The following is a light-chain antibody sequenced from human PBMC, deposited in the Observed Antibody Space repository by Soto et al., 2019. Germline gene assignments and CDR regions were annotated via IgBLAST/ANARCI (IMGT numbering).Light chain of an antibody. CDR1: QSVSSS. J-gene: IGKJ1*01. CDR2: GAS. CDR3: HHYNNWWT. V-gene: IGKV3-15*01. Sequence: EIVMTQSPATLSVSPGERVTLSCTASQSVSSSLAWYQQKPGQAPRLLIYGASTRATGIPARFSGSGSETEFTLTISSLQSEAFAVYYCHHYNNWWTFVQGTKVEIK.